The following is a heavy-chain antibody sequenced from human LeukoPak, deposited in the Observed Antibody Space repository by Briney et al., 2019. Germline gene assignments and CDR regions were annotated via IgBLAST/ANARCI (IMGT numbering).Heavy chain of an antibody. CDR1: GYSFTSYW. D-gene: IGHD1-14*01. CDR2: IYPGDSDT. Sequence: GESLKISCKGPGYSFTSYWIGWVRQMPGKGLEWMGIIYPGDSDTRYSPSFQGQVTISADKSISTAYLQWSSLKASDTAMYYCARAHHHPNAHFDYWGQGTLVTVSS. V-gene: IGHV5-51*01. J-gene: IGHJ4*02. CDR3: ARAHHHPNAHFDY.